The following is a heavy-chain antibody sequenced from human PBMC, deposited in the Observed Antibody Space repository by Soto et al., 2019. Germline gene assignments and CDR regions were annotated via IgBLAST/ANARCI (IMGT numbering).Heavy chain of an antibody. CDR3: ARRGSGSYYAY. Sequence: EVQLLESGGGLVQPGGSLRLSCAASGFTFSSYAMRWVRQAPVKGLEWVAAISGSGDSTYYADSVKGRFTICRDNSKNTLYLQMNSLRAEDTAVYYCARRGSGSYYAYWGQGTLVTVSS. CDR1: GFTFSSYA. V-gene: IGHV3-23*01. J-gene: IGHJ4*02. D-gene: IGHD1-26*01. CDR2: ISGSGDST.